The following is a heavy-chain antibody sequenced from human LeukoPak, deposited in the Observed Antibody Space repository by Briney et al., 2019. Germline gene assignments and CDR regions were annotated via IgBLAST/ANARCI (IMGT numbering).Heavy chain of an antibody. CDR2: ISGSGGST. CDR3: ASTENYYDSSGYYYVGWGFDY. V-gene: IGHV3-23*01. CDR1: GFTFSSYA. Sequence: PGGSLRLSCAASGFTFSSYAMSWVRQAPGKGLEWVSTISGSGGSTYYADSVKGRFTISRDKSKNTLYLQMNSLRAEDTAVYYCASTENYYDSSGYYYVGWGFDYWGQGTLVTVSS. D-gene: IGHD3-22*01. J-gene: IGHJ4*02.